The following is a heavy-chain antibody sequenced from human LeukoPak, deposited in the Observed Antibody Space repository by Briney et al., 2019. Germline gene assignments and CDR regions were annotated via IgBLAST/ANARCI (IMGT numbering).Heavy chain of an antibody. CDR2: ISGSGGST. J-gene: IGHJ6*02. D-gene: IGHD3-10*01. CDR1: GFTFSTYA. CDR3: AKGSHYCGSGSYMVAYYYYGMDV. V-gene: IGHV3-23*01. Sequence: GGSLRLSCAASGFTFSTYAMSWVRQAPGKGLEWVSAISGSGGSTYYADSVKGRFTISRDNSKNTLYLQMNSLRAEDTAVYYCAKGSHYCGSGSYMVAYYYYGMDVWGQGTTVTVSS.